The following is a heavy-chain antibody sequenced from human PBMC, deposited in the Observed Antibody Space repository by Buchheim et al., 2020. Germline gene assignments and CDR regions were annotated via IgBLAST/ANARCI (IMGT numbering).Heavy chain of an antibody. CDR2: ISSSSSYT. D-gene: IGHD3-22*01. CDR3: ARETRGIVVVNHSVIVRSNFDY. J-gene: IGHJ4*02. V-gene: IGHV3-11*06. CDR1: GFTFSDYY. Sequence: QVQLVESGGGLVKPGGSLRLSCAASGFTFSDYYMSWIRQAPGKGLEWVSYISSSSSYTNYADSVKGRFTISRDNAKNSLYLQMNSLRAEDTAVYYCARETRGIVVVNHSVIVRSNFDYWGQGTL.